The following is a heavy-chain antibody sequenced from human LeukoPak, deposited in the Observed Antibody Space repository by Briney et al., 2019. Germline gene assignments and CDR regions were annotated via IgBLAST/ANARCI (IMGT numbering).Heavy chain of an antibody. CDR2: IIPILGIA. J-gene: IGHJ4*02. CDR3: ARSGRWELLHFDY. D-gene: IGHD1-26*01. V-gene: IGHV1-69*04. Sequence: SVKVSCKASGGTFSSYAISWVRQAPGQGLEWMGRIIPILGIANYAQKLQGRVTITADKSTSTAYMELSSLRSEDTAVYYCARSGRWELLHFDYWGQGTLVTVSS. CDR1: GGTFSSYA.